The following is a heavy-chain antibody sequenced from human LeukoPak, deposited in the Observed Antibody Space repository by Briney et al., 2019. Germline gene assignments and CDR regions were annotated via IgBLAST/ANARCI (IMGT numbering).Heavy chain of an antibody. CDR3: AASGYGSGSYPARG. J-gene: IGHJ4*02. CDR2: ISGSGGNT. V-gene: IGHV3-23*01. D-gene: IGHD3-10*01. Sequence: GGSLRLSCAASGFTFSSYAMSWVRQAPGKGLEWVSGISGSGGNTYYADSVKGRFTISRDNSKNTLCLQMNSLRAEDTAVYYCAASGYGSGSYPARGWGQGTLVTVSS. CDR1: GFTFSSYA.